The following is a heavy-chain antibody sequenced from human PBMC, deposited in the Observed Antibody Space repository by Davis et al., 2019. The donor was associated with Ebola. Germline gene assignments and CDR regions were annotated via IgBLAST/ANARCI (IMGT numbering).Heavy chain of an antibody. CDR3: ARLPEGYGDYYFDY. Sequence: PGGSLRLSCKGSGYSFTSYWIGWVRQMPGKGLEWMGIIYPGDSDTRYSPSFQGQVTISADKSISTAYLQWSSLKASDTAMYYCARLPEGYGDYYFDYWGQGTLVTVSS. CDR1: GYSFTSYW. J-gene: IGHJ4*02. CDR2: IYPGDSDT. D-gene: IGHD4-17*01. V-gene: IGHV5-51*01.